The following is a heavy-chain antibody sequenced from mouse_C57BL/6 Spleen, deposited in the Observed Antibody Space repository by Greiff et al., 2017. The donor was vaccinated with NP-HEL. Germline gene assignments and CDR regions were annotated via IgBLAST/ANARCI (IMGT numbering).Heavy chain of an antibody. D-gene: IGHD2-2*01. CDR2: IWSGGST. V-gene: IGHV2-2*01. J-gene: IGHJ3*01. Sequence: VKLVESGPGLVQPSQSLSITCTVSGFSLTSYGVHWVRQSPGKGLEWLGVIWSGGSTDYNAAFISRLSISKDNSKSQVFFKMNSLQADDTAIYYCARNDPLWLRRGGPSYWGQGTLVTVSA. CDR1: GFSLTSYG. CDR3: ARNDPLWLRRGGPSY.